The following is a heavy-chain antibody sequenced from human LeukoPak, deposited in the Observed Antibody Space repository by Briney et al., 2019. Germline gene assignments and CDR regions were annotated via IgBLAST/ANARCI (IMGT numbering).Heavy chain of an antibody. CDR1: GFTFSSYA. CDR2: ISDSGGST. J-gene: IGHJ4*02. CDR3: AKIALTGSCFDY. Sequence: GRSLRLSCVASGFTFSSYAMTWVRQAPGKGLEWVSTISDSGGSTQYADSVKGRFTISRDNSKCTLHLQMNSLRAEDTAVYYCAKIALTGSCFDYWGQGTLVTVSS. V-gene: IGHV3-23*01. D-gene: IGHD3-10*01.